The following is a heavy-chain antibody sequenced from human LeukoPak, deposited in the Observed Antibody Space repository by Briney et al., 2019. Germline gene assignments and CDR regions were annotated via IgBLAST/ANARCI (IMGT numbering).Heavy chain of an antibody. CDR2: IDNDGSST. J-gene: IGHJ4*02. CDR1: GFPFRGFW. CDR3: ARAAYMSSPDY. D-gene: IGHD6-6*01. V-gene: IGHV3-74*01. Sequence: GGPLSLSCAALGFPFRGFWMVWVPQAPGKGPGWVSRIDNDGSSTTYADSVKGRFTISRDNAKNTLYLQMSSLRGEDTAVYYCARAAYMSSPDYWGQGTLVTVSS.